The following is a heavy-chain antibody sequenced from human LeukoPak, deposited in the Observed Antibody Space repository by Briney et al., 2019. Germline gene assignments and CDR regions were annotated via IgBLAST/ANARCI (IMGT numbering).Heavy chain of an antibody. J-gene: IGHJ4*02. Sequence: ASVKVSCKASGGTFSSYAISWVRQAPGQGLEWMGGIIPIFGTANYAQKFQGRVTITADESTSTAYMELSSLRSEDTAVYYCAGTGYSHGYPVIYFDYWGQGTLVTVSS. CDR2: IIPIFGTA. CDR1: GGTFSSYA. CDR3: AGTGYSHGYPVIYFDY. V-gene: IGHV1-69*13. D-gene: IGHD5-18*01.